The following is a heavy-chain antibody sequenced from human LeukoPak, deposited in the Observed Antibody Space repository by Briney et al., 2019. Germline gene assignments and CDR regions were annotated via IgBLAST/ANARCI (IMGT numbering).Heavy chain of an antibody. Sequence: GGSLRLSCAASGFTFSSYGMHWVRQAPGKGLEWVAVIWYDGSNKYYAGSVKGRFTISRDNSKNTLYLQMNSLRAEDTAVYYCARDLRDYYYDSSGYPDYWGQGTLVTVSS. CDR2: IWYDGSNK. V-gene: IGHV3-33*01. CDR3: ARDLRDYYYDSSGYPDY. D-gene: IGHD3-22*01. CDR1: GFTFSSYG. J-gene: IGHJ4*02.